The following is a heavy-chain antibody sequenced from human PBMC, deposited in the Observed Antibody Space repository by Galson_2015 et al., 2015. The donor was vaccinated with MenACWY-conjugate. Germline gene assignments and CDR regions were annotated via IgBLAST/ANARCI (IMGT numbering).Heavy chain of an antibody. Sequence: SLRLSCAASGFSFSSYSMMWVRQAPGKGLEWVSHFRGTGDKDYAESVRGRFTISRDNAKNSLFLQMDSLRVGDTAIYYCATDRGYGLGSLSTPSWGQGTRVIVSS. J-gene: IGHJ5*02. V-gene: IGHV3-69-1*01. CDR2: FRGTGDK. CDR1: GFSFSSYS. D-gene: IGHD3-10*01. CDR3: ATDRGYGLGSLSTPS.